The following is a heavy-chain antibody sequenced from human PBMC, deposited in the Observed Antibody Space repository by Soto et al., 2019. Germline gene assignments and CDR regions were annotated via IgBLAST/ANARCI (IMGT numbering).Heavy chain of an antibody. CDR3: ARDGSGYDFWSGPYFFDY. J-gene: IGHJ4*02. CDR1: GGSISTYY. V-gene: IGHV4-59*01. CDR2: IYYNGRT. D-gene: IGHD3-3*01. Sequence: SETLSLTCTVSGGSISTYYWSLIRQPPGKGLEWIGYIYYNGRTNYNPSLESRVTISLDTSKSQFSLKLSSVSAADTAVYYCARDGSGYDFWSGPYFFDYWGPGTLVTVSS.